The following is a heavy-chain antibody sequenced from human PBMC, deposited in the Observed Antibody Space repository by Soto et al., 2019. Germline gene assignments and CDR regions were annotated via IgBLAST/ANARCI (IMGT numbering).Heavy chain of an antibody. D-gene: IGHD6-19*01. J-gene: IGHJ4*02. V-gene: IGHV3-30-3*01. CDR2: ISYDGSNK. CDR3: ARDIAVAGTVGAFDY. CDR1: GFTFSSYA. Sequence: QVQLVESGGGVLQPGRSLRLSGAASGFTFSSYAMHWVRQAPGKGLEWVAVISYDGSNKYYADSVKGRFTISRDNSKNTPYLQMNSLRAEDTAVYYCARDIAVAGTVGAFDYWGQGTLVTVSS.